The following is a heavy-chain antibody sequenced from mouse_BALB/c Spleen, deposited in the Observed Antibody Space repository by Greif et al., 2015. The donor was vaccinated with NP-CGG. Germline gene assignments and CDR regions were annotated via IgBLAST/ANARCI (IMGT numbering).Heavy chain of an antibody. J-gene: IGHJ4*01. Sequence: QVQLQQSGAELVRPGSSVKISCKASGYAFSSYWMNWVKQRPGQGLEWIGQIYPGDGDTNYNGKFKGKATLTADKSSSTAYMQLSSLTSEDSAVYFCARRSELRDYYAMDYWGQGTSVTVSS. D-gene: IGHD1-1*01. CDR3: ARRSELRDYYAMDY. V-gene: IGHV1-80*01. CDR2: IYPGDGDT. CDR1: GYAFSSYW.